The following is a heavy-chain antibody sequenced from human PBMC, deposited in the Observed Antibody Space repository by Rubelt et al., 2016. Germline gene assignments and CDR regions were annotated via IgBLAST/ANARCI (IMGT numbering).Heavy chain of an antibody. V-gene: IGHV3-7*03. D-gene: IGHD3-22*01. Sequence: EVQLVESGGGLVQPGGSLRLSCAASGFTFSSYWMSWVRQAPGKGLEWVANIKQDGSEKYYVDSVKGRFTISRDNAKNSLYLQMNSLRAEDTAVYYCAKREDYYDSSGYPDYWGQGTLVTVSS. CDR3: AKREDYYDSSGYPDY. J-gene: IGHJ4*02. CDR1: GFTFSSYW. CDR2: IKQDGSEK.